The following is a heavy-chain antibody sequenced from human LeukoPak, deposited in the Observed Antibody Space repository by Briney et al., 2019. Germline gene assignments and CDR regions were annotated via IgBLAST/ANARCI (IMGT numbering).Heavy chain of an antibody. D-gene: IGHD3-22*01. V-gene: IGHV3-30*03. Sequence: GGSLRLSCAASGFTFSSYGMHWVRQAPGKGLEWVAVISYDGSNKYYADSVKGRFTISRDNSKNTLYLQMNSLRAEDTAVYYCARDPLYYYDSSGYYFDYWGQGTLVTVSS. CDR1: GFTFSSYG. CDR3: ARDPLYYYDSSGYYFDY. CDR2: ISYDGSNK. J-gene: IGHJ4*02.